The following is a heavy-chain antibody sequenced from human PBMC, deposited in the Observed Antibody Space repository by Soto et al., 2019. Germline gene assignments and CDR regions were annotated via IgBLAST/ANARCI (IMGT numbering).Heavy chain of an antibody. CDR1: GGSFSGYY. J-gene: IGHJ6*03. CDR2: INHSGST. CDR3: ARARQGYYYYMDV. Sequence: SETLSLTCAVYGGSFSGYYWSWIRQPPGKGLEWIGEINHSGSTNYNPSLKSRVTISVDTSKNQFSLKLSSVTAADTAVYYCARARQGYYYYMDVWGKGTTVTVSS. V-gene: IGHV4-34*01.